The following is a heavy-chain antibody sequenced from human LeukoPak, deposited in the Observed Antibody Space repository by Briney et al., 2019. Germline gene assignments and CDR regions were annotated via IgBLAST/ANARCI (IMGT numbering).Heavy chain of an antibody. CDR1: GGSISSSSYY. CDR3: ARQYYYGSGSYYSPWGYYYYMDV. CDR2: IYYSGST. Sequence: SETLSPTCNVSGGSISSSSYYWGWIRQAPGKGLEWIGSIYYSGSTYYNPSLKSRVTISVDTSKNQFSLKLSSVTAADTAVYYCARQYYYGSGSYYSPWGYYYYMDVWGKGTTVTISS. J-gene: IGHJ6*03. D-gene: IGHD3-10*01. V-gene: IGHV4-39*01.